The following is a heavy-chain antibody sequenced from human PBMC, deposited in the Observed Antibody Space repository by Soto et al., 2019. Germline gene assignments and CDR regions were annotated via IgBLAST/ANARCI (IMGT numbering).Heavy chain of an antibody. V-gene: IGHV4-31*03. J-gene: IGHJ5*02. CDR2: VFYSGSA. CDR3: AKVGFGFLEWAPPRPSGDP. D-gene: IGHD3-3*01. CDR1: GGSINSATYY. Sequence: SETLSLTCSVSGGSINSATYYWSWLRQRPGKGLEWIGHVFYSGSAYYNGSLKTRLAISVDTSKNQFSLKLNSVTAADTAVYYCAKVGFGFLEWAPPRPSGDPWGQGTLVTVSS.